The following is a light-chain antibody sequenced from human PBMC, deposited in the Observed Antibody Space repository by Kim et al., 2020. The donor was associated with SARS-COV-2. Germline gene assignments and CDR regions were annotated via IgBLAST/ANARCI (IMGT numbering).Light chain of an antibody. J-gene: IGKJ1*01. CDR3: QQRYSTPPWT. CDR2: AAS. Sequence: DIQMTQSPSSLSASVGDRVTITCRASQSISSYLNWYQQKPGKAPKLLIYAASSLQSGVPSRFSGSGYGTDFTLTISSLQPEDFATYYCQQRYSTPPWTFGQGTKVNIK. CDR1: QSISSY. V-gene: IGKV1-39*01.